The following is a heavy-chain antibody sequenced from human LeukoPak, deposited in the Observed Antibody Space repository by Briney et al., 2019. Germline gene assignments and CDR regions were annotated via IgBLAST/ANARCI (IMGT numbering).Heavy chain of an antibody. Sequence: ASVKVSCKASGYTFTDDYVHWVRQAPGQGLEWMGWINPNSGVTNYAQKFQGRVTMTRDMSISTAYMELSRLRSDDTAVYYCARQDYVDIVASGFDPWGQGTLVTVSS. CDR3: ARQDYVDIVASGFDP. CDR1: GYTFTDDY. D-gene: IGHD5-12*01. J-gene: IGHJ5*02. CDR2: INPNSGVT. V-gene: IGHV1-2*02.